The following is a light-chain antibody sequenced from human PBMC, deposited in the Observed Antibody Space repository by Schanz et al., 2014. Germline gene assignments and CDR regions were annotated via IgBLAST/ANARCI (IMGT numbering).Light chain of an antibody. Sequence: EIVMTQSPATLSVSPGERATLSCRASQSVSSNLAWYQQKPGQAPRLLIYGASTRATGIPARFSGSGSGTEFTLTISSLQSEDFATYYCQQSYSTPLTFGQGTKVAIK. J-gene: IGKJ1*01. CDR1: QSVSSN. V-gene: IGKV3-15*01. CDR2: GAS. CDR3: QQSYSTPLT.